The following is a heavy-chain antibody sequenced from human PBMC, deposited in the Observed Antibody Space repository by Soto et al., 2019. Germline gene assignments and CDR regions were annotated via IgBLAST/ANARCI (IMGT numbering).Heavy chain of an antibody. J-gene: IGHJ3*02. V-gene: IGHV5-10-1*01. CDR3: ARHIVVVVPAAPDDFDI. CDR1: GYSFTSYG. CDR2: IDPSDSYT. D-gene: IGHD2-2*01. Sequence: GESLKISCKGSGYSFTSYGISWVRQMPGKGLEWMGRIDPSDSYTNYSPSFQGHVTISADKSISTAYLQWSSLKASDTAMYYCARHIVVVVPAAPDDFDIWGQGTMVTVSS.